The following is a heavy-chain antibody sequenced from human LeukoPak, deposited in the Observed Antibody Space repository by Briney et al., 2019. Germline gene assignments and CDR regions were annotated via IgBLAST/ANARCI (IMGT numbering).Heavy chain of an antibody. V-gene: IGHV1-2*02. D-gene: IGHD1-20*01. Sequence: ASVKVSCKASGYTFTSYDINWVRQAPGQGLEWMGWINPNSGGTNYAQKFQGRVTMTRDTSISTAYMELSRLRSDDTAVYYCARISITGSLFDYWGQGTLVTVSS. CDR3: ARISITGSLFDY. CDR1: GYTFTSYD. J-gene: IGHJ4*02. CDR2: INPNSGGT.